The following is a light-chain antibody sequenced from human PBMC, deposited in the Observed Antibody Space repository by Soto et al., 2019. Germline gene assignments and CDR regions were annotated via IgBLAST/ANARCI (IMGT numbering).Light chain of an antibody. CDR3: CSYAGSTTVV. CDR2: EGS. J-gene: IGLJ2*01. V-gene: IGLV2-23*01. Sequence: QSALTQPASVSGSPGQSITISCTGTSSDVGSYNLVSWYRQHPGKAPKLMICEGSKRPTGVSDRFSGSKSGNTASLTISGLQAEDEADYYCCSYAGSTTVVFGGGTKLTVL. CDR1: SSDVGSYNL.